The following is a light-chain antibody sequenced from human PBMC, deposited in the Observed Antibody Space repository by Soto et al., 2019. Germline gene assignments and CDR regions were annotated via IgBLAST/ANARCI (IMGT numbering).Light chain of an antibody. J-gene: IGKJ2*01. CDR3: QQYNTYAYT. V-gene: IGKV1-5*03. CDR2: KAS. Sequence: DIQMTQSPSTLSASVGDRVTITCRASQSISSWLAWYQQKPGKAPKLLIYKASSLESGVPSRFGGSGSGTEFTRTISSRQPDDFATYYCQQYNTYAYTFGQGTKLEIK. CDR1: QSISSW.